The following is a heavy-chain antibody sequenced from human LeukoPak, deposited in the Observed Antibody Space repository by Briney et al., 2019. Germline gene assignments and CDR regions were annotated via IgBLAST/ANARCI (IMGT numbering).Heavy chain of an antibody. CDR2: ISTSSSYI. CDR1: GFAFSSYT. V-gene: IGHV3-21*01. CDR3: ARDGDTVLTRGYYYYMDV. D-gene: IGHD4-23*01. J-gene: IGHJ6*03. Sequence: GGSLRLSCAASGFAFSSYTMNWVRQAPGKGLEWVSSISTSSSYIYYADSVKGRFTISRDNAKKSLYLQMNSLRAEDTAVYYCARDGDTVLTRGYYYYMDVWGKGTTVTVSS.